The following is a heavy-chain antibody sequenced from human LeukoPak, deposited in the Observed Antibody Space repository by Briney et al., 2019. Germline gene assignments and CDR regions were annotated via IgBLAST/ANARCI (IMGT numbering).Heavy chain of an antibody. CDR1: GGSFSGYY. V-gene: IGHV4-59*01. D-gene: IGHD3-10*01. J-gene: IGHJ2*01. Sequence: PSETLSLTCAVYGGSFSGYYWSWIRQPPGKGLEWIGYIYYSGSTNYNPSLKSRVTISVDTSKNQFSLKLSSVTAADTAVYYCARDMGSPPFYWYFDLWGRGTLVTVSS. CDR3: ARDMGSPPFYWYFDL. CDR2: IYYSGST.